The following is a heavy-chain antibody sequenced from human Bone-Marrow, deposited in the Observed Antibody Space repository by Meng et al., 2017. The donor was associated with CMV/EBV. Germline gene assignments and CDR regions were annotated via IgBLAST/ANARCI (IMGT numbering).Heavy chain of an antibody. CDR3: AKDFASKGWFGERDY. Sequence: GGSLRLSCAASGFTFSSYGMHWVRQAPGKGLEWVAFIRYDGSNKYYADSVKGRFTISRDNSKNTLYLQMNSLRAEDTAVYYCAKDFASKGWFGERDYWGQGTLVTVSS. D-gene: IGHD3-10*01. J-gene: IGHJ4*02. CDR2: IRYDGSNK. V-gene: IGHV3-30*02. CDR1: GFTFSSYG.